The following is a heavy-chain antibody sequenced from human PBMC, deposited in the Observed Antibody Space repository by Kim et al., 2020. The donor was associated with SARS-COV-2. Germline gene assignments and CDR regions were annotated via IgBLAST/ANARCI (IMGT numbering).Heavy chain of an antibody. CDR3: TRVDPDYGDYGAVDY. J-gene: IGHJ4*02. CDR2: IRSKAYGGTT. CDR1: GFTFGDYA. D-gene: IGHD4-17*01. V-gene: IGHV3-49*04. Sequence: GGSLRLSCTASGFTFGDYAMSWVRQAPGKGLEWVGFIRSKAYGGTTEYAASVKGRFTISRDDSKSIAYLQMNSLETEDTAVYYCTRVDPDYGDYGAVDYWGQGTLVTVSS.